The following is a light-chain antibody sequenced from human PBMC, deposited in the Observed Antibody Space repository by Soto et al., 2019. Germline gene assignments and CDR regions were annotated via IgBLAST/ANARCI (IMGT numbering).Light chain of an antibody. J-gene: IGLJ1*01. CDR3: SYFTSSSTFV. V-gene: IGLV2-14*03. Sequence: QSALAQPASVSGSRGQSITISCTGTSSDVGRYNYVSWFQQHPGKVPKLIIYDVSNWPSGVSDRFSGSKSGNTASLTISGLHPEDEADYYCSYFTSSSTFVFGTGTKVTVL. CDR2: DVS. CDR1: SSDVGRYNY.